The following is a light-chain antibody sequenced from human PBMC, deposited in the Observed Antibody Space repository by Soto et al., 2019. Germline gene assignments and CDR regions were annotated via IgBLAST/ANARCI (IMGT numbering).Light chain of an antibody. CDR3: QQYKDNPWT. CDR1: QSIGSS. Sequence: DIQMTQSPSTLSASVGDRVTITCRASQSIGSSLAWYQQKPGKAPKLLIYKASNLESGVPSRFGGSGSGSEFTLTISNLQPDDFATYYCQQYKDNPWTFGQGTKVDIK. V-gene: IGKV1-5*03. CDR2: KAS. J-gene: IGKJ1*01.